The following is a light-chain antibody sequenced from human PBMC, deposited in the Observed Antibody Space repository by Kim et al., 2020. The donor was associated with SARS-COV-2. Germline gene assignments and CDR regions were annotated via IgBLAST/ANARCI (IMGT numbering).Light chain of an antibody. V-gene: IGLV6-57*02. CDR1: SGSIASNY. J-gene: IGLJ2*01. CDR3: QSYDSSNVV. CDR2: EDN. Sequence: NFMLTQPHSVSESPGKTVTISCTGSSGSIASNYVQWYQQRPGSAPTTVIYEDNQRPSGVPDRFSGSIDSSSNSASLTISGLKTEVEADYYCQSYDSSNVVFGGGTQLTVL.